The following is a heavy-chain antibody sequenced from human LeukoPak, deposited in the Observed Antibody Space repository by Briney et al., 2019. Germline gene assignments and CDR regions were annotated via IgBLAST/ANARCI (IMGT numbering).Heavy chain of an antibody. CDR1: GYTFTGYY. Sequence: GASVKVSCKASGYTFTGYYMHWVRQAPGQGLEWMGWINPNSGGTNYAQKFQGRVTMTRDTSISTAYMELSRLRSDDTAVYYCARDAEPLRFLEWFPTNYWGQGTPVTVSS. J-gene: IGHJ4*02. D-gene: IGHD3-3*01. V-gene: IGHV1-2*02. CDR2: INPNSGGT. CDR3: ARDAEPLRFLEWFPTNY.